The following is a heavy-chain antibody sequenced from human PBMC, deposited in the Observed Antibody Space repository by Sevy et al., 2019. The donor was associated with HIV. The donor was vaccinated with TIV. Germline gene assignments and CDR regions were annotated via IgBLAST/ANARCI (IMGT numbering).Heavy chain of an antibody. CDR3: AKRVAGALAALDI. Sequence: GGSLRLSCAASGFTFRNYVMNWVRQPPGKGLEWVSVISDGGGTTYYANSVKGRFTISSNDSKSTLYLQMNSLRVEYTAVYFGAKRVAGALAALDIWGQGTMVTVSS. J-gene: IGHJ3*02. V-gene: IGHV3-23*01. CDR2: ISDGGGTT. CDR1: GFTFRNYV. D-gene: IGHD3-10*01.